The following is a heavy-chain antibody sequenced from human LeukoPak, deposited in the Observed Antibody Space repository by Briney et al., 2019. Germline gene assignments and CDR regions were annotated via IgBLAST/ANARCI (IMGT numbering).Heavy chain of an antibody. J-gene: IGHJ6*02. D-gene: IGHD5-24*01. V-gene: IGHV1-69*04. CDR2: VIPIFGIA. CDR1: GGTFSSYA. CDR3: ATPGWLPARYYHSVRDV. Sequence: SVKVSFTASGGTFSSYAISWVRQAPGQGQDWRGRVIPIFGIANYAQNFQGRVTSTADKSTSTAYMELSSLRSEDTAVYYCATPGWLPARYYHSVRDVWGQGTTVTVSS.